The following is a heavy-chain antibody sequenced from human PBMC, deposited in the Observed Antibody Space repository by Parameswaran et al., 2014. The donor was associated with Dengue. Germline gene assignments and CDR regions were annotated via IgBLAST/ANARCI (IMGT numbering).Heavy chain of an antibody. J-gene: IGHJ4*02. CDR3: ARHGFDFDY. CDR2: IYYSGST. Sequence: VRQAPGKGLEWIGYIYYSGSTNYNPSLKSRVTISVDTSKNQFSLKLSSVTAADTAVYYCARHGFDFDYWGQGTLVTVSS. D-gene: IGHD3-10*01. V-gene: IGHV4-59*08.